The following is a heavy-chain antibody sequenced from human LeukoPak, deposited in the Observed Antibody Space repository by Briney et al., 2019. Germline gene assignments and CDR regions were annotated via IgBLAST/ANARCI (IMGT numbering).Heavy chain of an antibody. Sequence: PGGSLRLSCAASGFTFSSYEMNWVRQAPGKGLEWVSYISSSGSTIYYADSVEGRFTISRDNAKNSLYLQMNSLRAEDTAVYYCARDREGYYYDSSGYFVFDYWGQGTLVTVSS. V-gene: IGHV3-48*03. D-gene: IGHD3-22*01. CDR1: GFTFSSYE. J-gene: IGHJ4*02. CDR3: ARDREGYYYDSSGYFVFDY. CDR2: ISSSGSTI.